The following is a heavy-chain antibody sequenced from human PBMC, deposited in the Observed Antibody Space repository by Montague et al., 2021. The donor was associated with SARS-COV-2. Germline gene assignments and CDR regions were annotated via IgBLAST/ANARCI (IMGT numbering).Heavy chain of an antibody. V-gene: IGHV3-33*01. CDR1: GFIFSSYG. Sequence: SRRLSCAASGFIFSSYGMHWVRQAPGKGLEWVAHIWYDGSNENYVDSVKGRFTISRDNFKNTLYLQMNGLRAEDTAIYYCARGSVGGYYFDYWGQGTLVTVSS. J-gene: IGHJ4*02. D-gene: IGHD1-26*01. CDR3: ARGSVGGYYFDY. CDR2: IWYDGSNE.